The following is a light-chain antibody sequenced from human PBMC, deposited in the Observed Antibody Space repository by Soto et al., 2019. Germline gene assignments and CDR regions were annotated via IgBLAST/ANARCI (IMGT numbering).Light chain of an antibody. V-gene: IGLV6-57*04. J-gene: IGLJ2*01. CDR1: SGGIASNY. CDR3: QSYDSKGVV. CDR2: EDN. Sequence: NFMLTQPHSVSESPGKTVTISCTRSSGGIASNYVQWYQQRPGSAPTTVIYEDNQRPSGVPDRFSGSIDSSSNSASLTISGLKTEDEADSYCQSYDSKGVVFGGGTKLTVL.